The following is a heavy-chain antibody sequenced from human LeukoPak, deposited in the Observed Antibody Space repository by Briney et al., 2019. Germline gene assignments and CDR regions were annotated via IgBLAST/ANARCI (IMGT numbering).Heavy chain of an antibody. CDR1: GFPFSSYA. CDR2: ISDSGGST. Sequence: GGSLRLSCSASGFPFSSYAMNWVRQAPGKGLEWVSGISDSGGSTYYADSVKGRFTISRDNSKNMVYLQMNSLRAEDTAVYYCAERGSGYYYGGYWGQGTLVTVFS. D-gene: IGHD3-22*01. J-gene: IGHJ4*02. V-gene: IGHV3-23*01. CDR3: AERGSGYYYGGY.